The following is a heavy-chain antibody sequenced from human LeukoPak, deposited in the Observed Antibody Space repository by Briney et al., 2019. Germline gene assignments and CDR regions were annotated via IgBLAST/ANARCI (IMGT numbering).Heavy chain of an antibody. Sequence: GGSLRLSCAASGFTFSSYGMHWVRQAPGKGLEWVAVIWYDGSNKYYADSVKGRFTISRDNSKNTLYLQMNSLRAEDTAVYYCARGREYYYDSSGYRSLYYFDYWGQGTLVTVSS. D-gene: IGHD3-22*01. V-gene: IGHV3-33*01. CDR2: IWYDGSNK. CDR1: GFTFSSYG. J-gene: IGHJ4*02. CDR3: ARGREYYYDSSGYRSLYYFDY.